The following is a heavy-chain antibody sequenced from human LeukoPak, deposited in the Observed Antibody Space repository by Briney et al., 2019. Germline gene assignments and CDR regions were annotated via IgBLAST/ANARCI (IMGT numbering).Heavy chain of an antibody. V-gene: IGHV2-5*02. CDR2: IYWDDDK. CDR1: GFSLSTSVVG. J-gene: IGHJ3*02. D-gene: IGHD2-2*01. CDR3: AHSSANLVPYDAFDI. Sequence: SRPTLVKPTQTLTLTCTFSGFSLSTSVVGVGWIRQPPGKALEWLALIYWDDDKRYSPSLKSRLTITKDTSKNQVVLTMTNMDPVDTATYYCAHSSANLVPYDAFDIWGQGTMVTVSS.